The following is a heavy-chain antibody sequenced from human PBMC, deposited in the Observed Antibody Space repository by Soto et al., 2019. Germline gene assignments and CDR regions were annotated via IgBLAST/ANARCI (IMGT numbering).Heavy chain of an antibody. J-gene: IGHJ4*02. Sequence: EVQLVESGGGLVKPGGSLRLSCAASGFTLSSYSMNWVRQDPGKGLEWVSSSSSSSSYIYYADSGKGRFTISRDNAKNSWYLQMNSLRAEDTAVYYCARDWGGEGTFDYWCQGTRVTVSS. V-gene: IGHV3-21*01. D-gene: IGHD3-16*01. CDR1: GFTLSSYS. CDR3: ARDWGGEGTFDY. CDR2: SSSSSSYI.